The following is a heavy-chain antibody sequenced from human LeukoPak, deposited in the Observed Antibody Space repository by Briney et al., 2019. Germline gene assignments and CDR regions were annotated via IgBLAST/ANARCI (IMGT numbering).Heavy chain of an antibody. CDR2: INPSGSST. D-gene: IGHD3-16*02. J-gene: IGHJ5*02. V-gene: IGHV1-46*01. CDR3: ARDNSVGDIAWWLDP. CDR1: GYSFTSHY. Sequence: ASVKVSCKASGYSFTSHYMHWVRQAPGQGLEWMGLINPSGSSTLYAQKFQGRVTMTRDMSTTTDYMELSSLRSEDTAVYYCARDNSVGDIAWWLDPWGQGTLVTVSS.